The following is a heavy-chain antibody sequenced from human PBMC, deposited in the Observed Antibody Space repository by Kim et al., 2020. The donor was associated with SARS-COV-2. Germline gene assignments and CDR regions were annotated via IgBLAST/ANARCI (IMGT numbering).Heavy chain of an antibody. D-gene: IGHD1-26*01. CDR3: ARVDAVGATTGFDY. V-gene: IGHV7-4-1*02. Sequence: QGFTGRFVFSLDPSVSTAYLQLSSLKAEDTAVYYCARVDAVGATTGFDYWGQGTLVTVSS. J-gene: IGHJ4*02.